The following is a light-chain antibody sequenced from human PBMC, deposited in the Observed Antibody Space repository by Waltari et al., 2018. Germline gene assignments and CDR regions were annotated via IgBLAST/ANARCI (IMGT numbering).Light chain of an antibody. CDR2: DAA. CDR3: QQYHNLPAT. J-gene: IGKJ4*01. Sequence: DIQMTQSPSSLSASVGDRVTITCQASHDISNSLNWYQQKPGKAPKVLIYDAANLESGVPSRFSGSGFGTDFTFTISSLQPEDLATYFCQQYHNLPATFGGGTKVESK. V-gene: IGKV1-33*01. CDR1: HDISNS.